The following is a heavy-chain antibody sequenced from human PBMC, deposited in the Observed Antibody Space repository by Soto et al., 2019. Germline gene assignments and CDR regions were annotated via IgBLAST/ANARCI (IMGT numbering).Heavy chain of an antibody. CDR3: SRAVAGPADFDD. Sequence: VQLVQSGAEEKKPGASVKVSCKASGYTFTGYAMPWVRQAPGQRLEWMGWINAGNGNTKYSQKFQGRVTITRDTSASTAYMELSSLRSEDTAVYYCSRAVAGPADFDDWGQGTLVTVSS. D-gene: IGHD5-12*01. V-gene: IGHV1-3*05. J-gene: IGHJ4*02. CDR2: INAGNGNT. CDR1: GYTFTGYA.